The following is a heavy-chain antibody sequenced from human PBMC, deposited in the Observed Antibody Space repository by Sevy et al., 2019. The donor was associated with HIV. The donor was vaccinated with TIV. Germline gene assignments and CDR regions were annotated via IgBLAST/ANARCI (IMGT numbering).Heavy chain of an antibody. D-gene: IGHD1-26*01. J-gene: IGHJ4*02. CDR2: IYYNGHI. Sequence: SETLSLTCTVSGGSITSLYWNWIRQPPGKGLEWIANIYYNGHINYNPSLKSRLTLSLDTSKNQFSLRLSSVTAADTPMYYRAGENAWGRGYSWGQGTLVTVSS. V-gene: IGHV4-59*08. CDR3: AGENAWGRGYS. CDR1: GGSITSLY.